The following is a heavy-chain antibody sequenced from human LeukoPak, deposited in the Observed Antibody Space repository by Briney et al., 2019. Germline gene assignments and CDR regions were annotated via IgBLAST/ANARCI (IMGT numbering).Heavy chain of an antibody. Sequence: GRSLRLSCAASGFTFSSYAMHWVRQAPGKGLEWVAVISYDGSNKYYADSVKGRFTISRDNSKNTLYLQMNSLRAEDTAVYYCAREGWFYRGSRTSPIDHWGQGTLVTVSS. V-gene: IGHV3-30-3*01. CDR1: GFTFSSYA. D-gene: IGHD3-10*01. J-gene: IGHJ4*02. CDR2: ISYDGSNK. CDR3: AREGWFYRGSRTSPIDH.